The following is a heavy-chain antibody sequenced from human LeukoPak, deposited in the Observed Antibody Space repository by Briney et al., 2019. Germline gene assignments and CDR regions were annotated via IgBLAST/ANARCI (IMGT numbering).Heavy chain of an antibody. V-gene: IGHV1-2*02. CDR2: INPNTGGT. J-gene: IGHJ4*02. D-gene: IGHD3-9*01. Sequence: ASVKVSCKASGYTFTSYGISWVRQAPGQGLEWMGWINPNTGGTHYAQKFQGRVTMTRDTSITTAYMELSRLRSDDTAVYYCARNDILTANDYWGQGALVTVSS. CDR3: ARNDILTANDY. CDR1: GYTFTSYG.